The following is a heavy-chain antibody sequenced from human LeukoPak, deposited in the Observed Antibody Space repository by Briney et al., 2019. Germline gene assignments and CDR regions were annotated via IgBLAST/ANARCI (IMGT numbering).Heavy chain of an antibody. Sequence: GGSLRLSCAASGFSVSNYYMSWVRQPPGKGLEWVSVMYTGGGRYYGDSVKGRFTIPRDNSKNTVFLQMNSLRVEDTALYYCTRGQSYCGADCYSDWGQGTLVTVSS. V-gene: IGHV3-66*01. CDR2: MYTGGGR. D-gene: IGHD2-21*02. CDR1: GFSVSNYY. CDR3: TRGQSYCGADCYSD. J-gene: IGHJ4*02.